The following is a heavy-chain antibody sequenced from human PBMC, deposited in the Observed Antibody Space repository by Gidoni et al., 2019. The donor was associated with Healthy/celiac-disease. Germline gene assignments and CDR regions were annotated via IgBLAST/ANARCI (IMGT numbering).Heavy chain of an antibody. V-gene: IGHV4-39*01. CDR1: GGSISSSSYY. J-gene: IGHJ4*02. D-gene: IGHD3-10*01. CDR3: ARHRHNPMDPFDY. CDR2: IYYSGST. Sequence: QLQLQESGPGLVKPSETLSLTCTVSGGSISSSSYYWGWIRQPPGKGLEWIGSIYYSGSTYYNPSLKSRVTISVDTSKNQFSLKLSSVTAADTAVYYCARHRHNPMDPFDYWGQGTLVTVSS.